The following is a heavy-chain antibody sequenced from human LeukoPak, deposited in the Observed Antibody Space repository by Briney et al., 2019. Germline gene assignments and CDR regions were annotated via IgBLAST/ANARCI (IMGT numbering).Heavy chain of an antibody. CDR3: ARGYGSGSYYYGWFDP. Sequence: SETLSLTCTVSGGSISSSSYYWGWIRQPPGKGLEWIGSIYYSGSTYYNPSLKSRLTISVDMSKKQISLELSSVTAADTAVYYCARGYGSGSYYYGWFDPWGQGTLVTVSS. J-gene: IGHJ5*02. CDR1: GGSISSSSYY. D-gene: IGHD3-10*01. CDR2: IYYSGST. V-gene: IGHV4-39*07.